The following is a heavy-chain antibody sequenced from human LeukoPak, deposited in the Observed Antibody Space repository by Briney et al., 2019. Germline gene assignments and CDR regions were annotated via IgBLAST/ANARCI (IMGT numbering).Heavy chain of an antibody. J-gene: IGHJ3*02. CDR2: ISGSGGST. CDR3: AKEGLGYSSSWYLNAFDI. CDR1: GFTFSSYA. V-gene: IGHV3-23*01. Sequence: GGSLRLSCAASGFTFSSYAMSWVRQAPGEGLEWVSAISGSGGSTYYADSVKGRFTISRDNSKNTVYLLINSLRAEDTAVYYCAKEGLGYSSSWYLNAFDIWGQGTMVTVSS. D-gene: IGHD6-13*01.